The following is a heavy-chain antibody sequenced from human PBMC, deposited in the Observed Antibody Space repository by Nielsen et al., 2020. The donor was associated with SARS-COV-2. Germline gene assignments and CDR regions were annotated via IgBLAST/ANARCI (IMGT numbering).Heavy chain of an antibody. CDR1: GFTFDDYA. D-gene: IGHD3-10*01. J-gene: IGHJ6*02. CDR3: ARDPGYYLGSGTYYYYNMDV. V-gene: IGHV3-9*01. Sequence: GGSLRLSCAASGFTFDDYAMHWVRQAPGKGLEWVSGISWNSGSIGYAESVKGRLTVSRDNSKNTLYLQMNSLRAEDAAVYYCARDPGYYLGSGTYYYYNMDVWGQGATVTVSS. CDR2: ISWNSGSI.